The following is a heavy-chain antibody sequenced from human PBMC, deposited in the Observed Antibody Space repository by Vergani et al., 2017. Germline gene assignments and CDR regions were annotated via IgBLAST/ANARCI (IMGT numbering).Heavy chain of an antibody. D-gene: IGHD3-3*01. J-gene: IGHJ6*02. V-gene: IGHV1-8*01. CDR2: MNPNSGNT. Sequence: QVQLVQSGAEVKKPGASVKVSCKASGYTFTSYDINWVRQATGQGLEWMGWMNPNSGNTGYAQKFQGRVTMTEDTSTDTAYMELSSLRSEDTAVYYCATGTIFGYGMDVWGQGTTVTVSS. CDR1: GYTFTSYD. CDR3: ATGTIFGYGMDV.